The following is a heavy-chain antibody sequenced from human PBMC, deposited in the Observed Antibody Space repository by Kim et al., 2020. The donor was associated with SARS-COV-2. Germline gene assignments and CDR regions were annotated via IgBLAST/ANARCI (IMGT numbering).Heavy chain of an antibody. CDR3: ARVLWFGELLYPFDY. J-gene: IGHJ4*02. CDR2: IYYSGST. CDR1: GGSISSSSYY. D-gene: IGHD3-10*01. V-gene: IGHV4-39*01. Sequence: SETLSLTCTVSGGSISSSSYYWGWIRQPPGKGLEWIGSIYYSGSTYYNPSLKSRVTISVDTSKNQFSLKLSSVTAADTAVYYCARVLWFGELLYPFDYWGQGTLVTVSS.